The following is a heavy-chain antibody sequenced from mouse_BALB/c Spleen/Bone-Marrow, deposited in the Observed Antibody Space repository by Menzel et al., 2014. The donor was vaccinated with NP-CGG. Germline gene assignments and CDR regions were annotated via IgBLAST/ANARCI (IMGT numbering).Heavy chain of an antibody. Sequence: EVQLQQSGGGLVKPGGSLKLSCAASGFTFSSYAMSWVRQSPDKRLEWVAEISSGGSYTYYPDTVTGRFTISRDNAKNTLYLEMSSLRSEDTAMYYCARGDVYFAYWGQGTLVTGAA. CDR2: ISSGGSYT. V-gene: IGHV5-9-4*01. CDR1: GFTFSSYA. J-gene: IGHJ3*01. CDR3: ARGDVYFAY.